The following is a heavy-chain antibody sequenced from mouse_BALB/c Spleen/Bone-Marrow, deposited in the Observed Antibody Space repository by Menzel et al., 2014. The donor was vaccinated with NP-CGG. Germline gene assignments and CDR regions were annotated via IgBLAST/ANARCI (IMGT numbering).Heavy chain of an antibody. V-gene: IGHV1-87*01. CDR2: IYPGDGDT. J-gene: IGHJ4*01. Sequence: QAQLKDSGAELARPGASVKLSCKASGYTFTSYWMQWVKQRPGQGLEWIGAIYPGDGDTRNTQKFKGKATLTADKSSSTAYMQLSSLASEDSAVYYCARNYYYGSSWSAMDYWGQGTSVTVSS. D-gene: IGHD1-1*01. CDR1: GYTFTSYW. CDR3: ARNYYYGSSWSAMDY.